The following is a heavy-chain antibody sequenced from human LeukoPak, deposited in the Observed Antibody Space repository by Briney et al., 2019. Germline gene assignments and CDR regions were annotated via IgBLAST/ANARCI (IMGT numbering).Heavy chain of an antibody. V-gene: IGHV3-66*01. D-gene: IGHD3-9*01. CDR3: ARDSGTQSSPETIYRPRPHYGMDG. CDR2: YYSGGST. J-gene: IGHJ6*02. Sequence: GVPVRLSCEASVFTVSSNYMLWVRHAPGKGLEGLSFYYSGGSTYYAGSVKGRFTISRHNTKNTLYLQLNSLTAEDTAVYYCARDSGTQSSPETIYRPRPHYGMDGWGQGTTVTVSS. CDR1: VFTVSSNY.